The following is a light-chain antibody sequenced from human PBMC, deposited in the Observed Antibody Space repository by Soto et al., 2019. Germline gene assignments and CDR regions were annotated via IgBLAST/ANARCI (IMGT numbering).Light chain of an antibody. Sequence: DIQVTQSPSTLSASVGDRVTITCRASESIDSWLAWHQQKPGRAPKLLISKASSLESGVPSRFSGSGFGTEFTLTISSLQPDDFATYYCQQYNSYRAFGQGTKVEI. CDR2: KAS. J-gene: IGKJ1*01. CDR1: ESIDSW. CDR3: QQYNSYRA. V-gene: IGKV1-5*03.